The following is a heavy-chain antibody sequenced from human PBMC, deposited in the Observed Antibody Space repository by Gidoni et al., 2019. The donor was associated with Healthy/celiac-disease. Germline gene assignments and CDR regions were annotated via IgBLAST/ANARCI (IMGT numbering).Heavy chain of an antibody. J-gene: IGHJ4*02. D-gene: IGHD6-19*01. CDR1: GYSISRGYY. V-gene: IGHV4-38-2*01. CDR2: IYHSGST. Sequence: QVQLPESGPGLVKPSETLSLTCAVSGYSISRGYYWGWIRQPPGKGLEWIGSIYHSGSTYYNPSLKSRVTISVDTSKNQFSLKLSSVTAADTAVYYCARVIAVAEVDYWGQGTLVTVSS. CDR3: ARVIAVAEVDY.